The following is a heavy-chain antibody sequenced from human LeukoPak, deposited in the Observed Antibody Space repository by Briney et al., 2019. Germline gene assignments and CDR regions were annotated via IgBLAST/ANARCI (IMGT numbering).Heavy chain of an antibody. V-gene: IGHV4-59*01. CDR3: ARDRTYYYGSGSYAKGWFDP. CDR2: IYYSGST. J-gene: IGHJ5*02. CDR1: GGSISSYY. Sequence: SETLSLTCTVSGGSISSYYWSWIRQPPGKGLEWIGYIYYSGSTTYNPSLKSRATISVDTSKNQFSLKLSSVTAADTAVYYCARDRTYYYGSGSYAKGWFDPWGQGALVTVSS. D-gene: IGHD3-10*01.